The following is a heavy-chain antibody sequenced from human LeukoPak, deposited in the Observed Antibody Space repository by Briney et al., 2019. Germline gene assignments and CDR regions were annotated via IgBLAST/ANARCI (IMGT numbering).Heavy chain of an antibody. D-gene: IGHD5-24*01. CDR3: ARHLLHVEMATILDY. J-gene: IGHJ4*02. CDR2: IYYSGST. V-gene: IGHV4-39*01. Sequence: SETLSLTCTVSGGSISSSSYYWGWIRQPPGKGLEWIGSIYYSGSTYYNPSLKSRVTISVDTSKNQFSLKLSSVTAADTAVYYCARHLLHVEMATILDYWGQGTLVTVSS. CDR1: GGSISSSSYY.